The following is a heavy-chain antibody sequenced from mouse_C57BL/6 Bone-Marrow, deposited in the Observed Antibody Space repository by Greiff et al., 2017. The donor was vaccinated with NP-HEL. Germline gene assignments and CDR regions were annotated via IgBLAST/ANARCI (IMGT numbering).Heavy chain of an antibody. Sequence: VQLQQSGAELARPGASVKLSCKASGYTFTSYGISWVKQRTGQGLEWIGEIYPRSGNTYYNEKFKGKATLTADKSSSTAYMELRSLTSEDSAVYFCARHDGYYLFAYWGQGTLVTVSA. D-gene: IGHD2-3*01. V-gene: IGHV1-81*01. J-gene: IGHJ3*01. CDR2: IYPRSGNT. CDR1: GYTFTSYG. CDR3: ARHDGYYLFAY.